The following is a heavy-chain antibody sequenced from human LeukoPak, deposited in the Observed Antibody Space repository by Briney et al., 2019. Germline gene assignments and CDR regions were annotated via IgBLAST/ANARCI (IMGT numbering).Heavy chain of an antibody. Sequence: SETLSLTCTVSGGSISSYYWSWIRQPPGKGLECIGFIYVSDSTNYSPPLKSRVTVSADTSKKQFSLKLSSVTAADTAVYYCARFPSSAEYRHHYHMDVWGKGTTVTVSS. J-gene: IGHJ6*03. CDR2: IYVSDST. V-gene: IGHV4-59*01. D-gene: IGHD1-14*01. CDR1: GGSISSYY. CDR3: ARFPSSAEYRHHYHMDV.